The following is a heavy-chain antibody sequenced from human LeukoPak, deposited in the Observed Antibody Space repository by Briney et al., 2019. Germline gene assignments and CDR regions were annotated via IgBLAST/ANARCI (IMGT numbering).Heavy chain of an antibody. D-gene: IGHD6-19*01. Sequence: QTGGSLRLSCAASGFTFSSYAMSWVRQTPGKRLEWVSGIGGSDGRTYYADSVKGRFTISRDNSKSTLYLHMNSLRAEDTAIYYCAKMPVSYSSGWSTFDYWGQGSLVTVSS. CDR1: GFTFSSYA. J-gene: IGHJ4*02. CDR3: AKMPVSYSSGWSTFDY. V-gene: IGHV3-23*01. CDR2: IGGSDGRT.